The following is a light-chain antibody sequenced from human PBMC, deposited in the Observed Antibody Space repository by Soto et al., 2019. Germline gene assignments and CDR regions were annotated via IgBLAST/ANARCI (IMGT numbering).Light chain of an antibody. J-gene: IGKJ1*01. Sequence: EIVLTQSPGTLSLSPGERATLSCRASQSVSSSYLAWYQQKPGQAPRLLIYGASSRATGIPDRFSGSGSVTDIPLTISRLEPEDLAVYYCQQYGSSPKTFGQGTKVDIK. CDR3: QQYGSSPKT. CDR2: GAS. V-gene: IGKV3-20*01. CDR1: QSVSSSY.